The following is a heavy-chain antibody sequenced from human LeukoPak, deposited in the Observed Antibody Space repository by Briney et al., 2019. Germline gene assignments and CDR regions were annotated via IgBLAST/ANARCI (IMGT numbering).Heavy chain of an antibody. Sequence: SEALSLTCTISGYSISSGYFWGWIRQPPGKGLEWIGSFYHGGSTYNNPSLKSRLTISVDTSKNQFSLRLRSVTAADTAIYYCARVNGHPYSFDYWGQGTLATVSS. D-gene: IGHD4-11*01. CDR1: GYSISSGYF. CDR2: FYHGGST. CDR3: ARVNGHPYSFDY. V-gene: IGHV4-38-2*02. J-gene: IGHJ4*02.